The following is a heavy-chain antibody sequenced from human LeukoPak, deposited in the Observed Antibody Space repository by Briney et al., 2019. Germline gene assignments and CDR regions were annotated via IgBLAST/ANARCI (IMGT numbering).Heavy chain of an antibody. D-gene: IGHD3-10*01. Sequence: PGGSLRLSCAASGFTFSDYYMSWLRQAPGKGLEWVSYISSSGSTIYYADSVKGRFTISRDNAKNSLYLQMNSLRAEDTAVYYCARDPTTYGSGSYYYYFDYWGQGTLVTVSS. CDR2: ISSSGSTI. V-gene: IGHV3-11*04. CDR1: GFTFSDYY. CDR3: ARDPTTYGSGSYYYYFDY. J-gene: IGHJ4*02.